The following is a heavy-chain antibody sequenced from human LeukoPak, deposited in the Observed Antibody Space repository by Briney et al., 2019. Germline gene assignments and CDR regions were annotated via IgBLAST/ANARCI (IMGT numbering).Heavy chain of an antibody. CDR3: ARGGGGYSWYFDL. J-gene: IGHJ2*01. CDR1: GGSISSGGYY. D-gene: IGHD5-12*01. V-gene: IGHV4-31*03. Sequence: SEPLSLTCTVSGGSISSGGYYWSWIRQHPGKGLEWIGYIYYSGSTYYTPSLKNRVTISVATSKNQFSLRLSSVTAVDTAVYYCARGGGGYSWYFDLWGRGTLVTVSS. CDR2: IYYSGST.